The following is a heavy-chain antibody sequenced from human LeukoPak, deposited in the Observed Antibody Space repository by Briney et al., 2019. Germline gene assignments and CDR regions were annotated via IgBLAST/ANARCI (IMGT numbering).Heavy chain of an antibody. Sequence: GGSLRLSCAASGFTFSSYWISWVRQAPGKGLEWVANIKQDGSEKYYVDSVKGRFTISRDNAKNSLYLQMNSLRAEDTAVYYCAKSKAVVVVPAAAFGASGIWGQGTMVTVSS. D-gene: IGHD2-2*01. CDR2: IKQDGSEK. J-gene: IGHJ3*02. V-gene: IGHV3-7*03. CDR1: GFTFSSYW. CDR3: AKSKAVVVVPAAAFGASGI.